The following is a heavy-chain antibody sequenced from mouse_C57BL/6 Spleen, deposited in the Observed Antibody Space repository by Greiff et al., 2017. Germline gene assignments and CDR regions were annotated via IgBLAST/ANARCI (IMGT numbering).Heavy chain of an antibody. CDR1: GYTFTSYW. J-gene: IGHJ3*01. Sequence: QVQLQQPGAELVKPGASVKLSCKASGYTFTSYWMHWVKQRPGRGLEWIGRIDPYSGGTKYNEKFKSKATVTVDTPASTACMQLSNLTSEDSAVYYCARPYSYGNGYWCAYWGQGTLVTVSA. V-gene: IGHV1-72*01. D-gene: IGHD1-1*01. CDR2: IDPYSGGT. CDR3: ARPYSYGNGYWCAY.